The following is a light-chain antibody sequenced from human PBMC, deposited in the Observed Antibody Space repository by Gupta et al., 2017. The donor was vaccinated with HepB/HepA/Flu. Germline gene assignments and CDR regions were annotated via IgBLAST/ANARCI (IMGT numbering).Light chain of an antibody. CDR1: NLRDYY. CDR2: GKN. Sequence: LTQDPAVSVALGETVRITCQGDNLRDYYASWYRHKPGQAPVLLMYGKNRRPSGIADRISGSSSADTASLIITGAQGEEEGDYYGNSRDSSGNYVFGRGTKVSVL. CDR3: NSRDSSGNYV. J-gene: IGLJ1*01. V-gene: IGLV3-19*01.